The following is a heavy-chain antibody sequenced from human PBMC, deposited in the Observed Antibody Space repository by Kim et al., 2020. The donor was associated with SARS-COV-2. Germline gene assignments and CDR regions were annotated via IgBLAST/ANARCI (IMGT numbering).Heavy chain of an antibody. V-gene: IGHV1-8*01. CDR2: MNPNSGNT. Sequence: ASVKVSCKASGYTFTSYDINWVRQATGQGLEWMGWMNPNSGNTGYAQKFQGRVTMTRNTSISTAYMELSSLRSEDTAVYYCAREPAAATDEGGDYWGQGTLVTVSS. CDR1: GYTFTSYD. CDR3: AREPAAATDEGGDY. J-gene: IGHJ4*02. D-gene: IGHD2-15*01.